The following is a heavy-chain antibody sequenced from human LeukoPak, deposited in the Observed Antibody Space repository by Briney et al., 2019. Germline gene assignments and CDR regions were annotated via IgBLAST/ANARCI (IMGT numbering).Heavy chain of an antibody. Sequence: WASVKVSCKASGYTFTSYGISWVRQAPGQGPEWMGWISACNGNTNYAQKLQGRVTMTTDTSTSTAYMELRSLRSDDTAVYYCARVFETLSSFDYWGQGTLVTVSS. CDR1: GYTFTSYG. J-gene: IGHJ4*02. CDR3: ARVFETLSSFDY. D-gene: IGHD3-16*01. CDR2: ISACNGNT. V-gene: IGHV1-18*01.